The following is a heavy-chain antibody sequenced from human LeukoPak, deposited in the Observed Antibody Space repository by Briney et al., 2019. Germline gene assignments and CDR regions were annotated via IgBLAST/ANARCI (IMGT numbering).Heavy chain of an antibody. Sequence: SETLSLTCTVSGGSISTYYWSWIRQPPGKGLEWIGYIYDSGSTNYNPSLKSRVTISVDTSKNQFSLKLSSVTAADTAVYYCARGRPVVVAATRRFDYWGQGTLVTVSS. CDR3: ARGRPVVVAATRRFDY. J-gene: IGHJ4*02. D-gene: IGHD2-15*01. CDR2: IYDSGST. V-gene: IGHV4-59*12. CDR1: GGSISTYY.